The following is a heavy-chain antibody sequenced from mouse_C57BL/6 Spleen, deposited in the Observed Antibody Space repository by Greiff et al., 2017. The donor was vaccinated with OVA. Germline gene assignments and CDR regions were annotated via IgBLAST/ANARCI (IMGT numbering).Heavy chain of an antibody. D-gene: IGHD1-1*01. CDR2: ISYDGSN. V-gene: IGHV3-6*01. CDR1: GYSITSGYY. CDR3: ARDIRDVYYDAMDY. J-gene: IGHJ4*01. Sequence: DVKLQESGPGLVKPSQSLSLTCSVTGYSITSGYYWYWIRQFPGNQLEWMGYISYDGSNNYNPSLKNRISITRDTSKNQFFLKLNSVTTEDTATDYCARDIRDVYYDAMDYWGQGTSVTVSS.